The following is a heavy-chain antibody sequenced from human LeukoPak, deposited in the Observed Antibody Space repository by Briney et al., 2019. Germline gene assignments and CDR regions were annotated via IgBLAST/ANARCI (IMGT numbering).Heavy chain of an antibody. J-gene: IGHJ4*02. CDR3: VRTPPNWGFDY. CDR1: GYTFTSHD. D-gene: IGHD7-27*01. Sequence: ASVTVSCKASGYTFTSHDNNWVRQATGQGLEWMGWMSPNSGDTGYAQKFQGRITMTSDSSISTAYMELSSLRSEDTATYYCVRTPPNWGFDYWGQGTLVTVSS. CDR2: MSPNSGDT. V-gene: IGHV1-8*01.